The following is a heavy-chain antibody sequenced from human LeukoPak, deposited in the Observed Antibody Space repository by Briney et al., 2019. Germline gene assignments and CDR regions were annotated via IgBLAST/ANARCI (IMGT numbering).Heavy chain of an antibody. V-gene: IGHV1-46*01. CDR3: ARDRDRLAWFDP. D-gene: IGHD3-22*01. Sequence: ASVKVSCKASGYTFTSYHMHRVRQAPGQGLEWMGIINPSGGSTSYAQKFQGRVTMTRDMSTSTVYMELSSLRSEDTAVYYCARDRDRLAWFDPWGQGTLVTVSS. CDR1: GYTFTSYH. CDR2: INPSGGST. J-gene: IGHJ5*02.